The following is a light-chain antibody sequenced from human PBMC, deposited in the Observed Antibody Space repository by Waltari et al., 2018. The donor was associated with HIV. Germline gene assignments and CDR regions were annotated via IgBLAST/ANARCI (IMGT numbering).Light chain of an antibody. CDR3: ATWDDSLSGVL. J-gene: IGLJ2*01. V-gene: IGLV1-47*01. CDR1: SSNIGSNY. Sequence: SVLTPPPAASATPGQRATISCSGSSSNIGSNYVFWYQHVPGTAPKLLLYRNVQRASGVPYRFSGPASGTSASLAISGLRPEDEADYYCATWDDSLSGVLFGGGTKLTVL. CDR2: RNV.